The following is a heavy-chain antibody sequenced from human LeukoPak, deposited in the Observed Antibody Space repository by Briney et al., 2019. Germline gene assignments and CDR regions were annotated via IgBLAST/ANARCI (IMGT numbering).Heavy chain of an antibody. CDR2: IYYSGST. CDR3: ARGDYGDYPGY. V-gene: IGHV4-39*07. J-gene: IGHJ4*02. D-gene: IGHD4-17*01. CDR1: GGSISSSSYY. Sequence: PSETLSLTCTVSGGSISSSSYYWGWIRQPPGKGLEWIGSIYYSGSTYYNPSLKSRVTISVDTSKNQFSLKLSSVTAADTAVYYCARGDYGDYPGYWGQGTLVTVSS.